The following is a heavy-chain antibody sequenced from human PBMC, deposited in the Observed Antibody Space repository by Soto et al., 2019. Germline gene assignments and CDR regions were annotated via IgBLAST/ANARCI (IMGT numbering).Heavy chain of an antibody. Sequence: SVKVSCKASGGTFSSYAISWVRQAPGQGLEWMGGIIPIFGTANYAQKFQGRVTITADESTSTAYMELSSLRSEDTAVYYCARSSYCGGDCYHRSYYYYGMDVWGQGTTVTVSS. V-gene: IGHV1-69*13. CDR3: ARSSYCGGDCYHRSYYYYGMDV. CDR2: IIPIFGTA. J-gene: IGHJ6*02. CDR1: GGTFSSYA. D-gene: IGHD2-21*02.